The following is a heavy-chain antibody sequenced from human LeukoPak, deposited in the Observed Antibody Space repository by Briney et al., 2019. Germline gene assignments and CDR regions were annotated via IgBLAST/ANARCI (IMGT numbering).Heavy chain of an antibody. CDR3: ARGLSGYSSSLGY. Sequence: GGSLRLSCAASGFTFSSYSMNWVRQAPGKGLEWVSNISGSGSGGSTYYADSVKGRFTISRDNAKNTLYLQMNSLRAEDTAVYYCARGLSGYSSSLGYWGQGTLVTVSS. D-gene: IGHD6-6*01. CDR1: GFTFSSYS. V-gene: IGHV3-48*04. J-gene: IGHJ4*02. CDR2: ISGSGSGGST.